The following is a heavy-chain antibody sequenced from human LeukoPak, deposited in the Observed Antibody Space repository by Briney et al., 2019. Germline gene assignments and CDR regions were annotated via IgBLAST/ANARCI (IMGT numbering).Heavy chain of an antibody. Sequence: ASVKVSCKASGYTFTGYYMHWVRQAPGQGLEWMGWINPNSGGTNYAQEFQGRVTMTRDTSISTAYMELSRLRSDDTAVYYCARVSRYCSSTSCRILDYWGQGTLVTVSS. CDR2: INPNSGGT. V-gene: IGHV1-2*02. J-gene: IGHJ4*02. CDR3: ARVSRYCSSTSCRILDY. D-gene: IGHD2-2*01. CDR1: GYTFTGYY.